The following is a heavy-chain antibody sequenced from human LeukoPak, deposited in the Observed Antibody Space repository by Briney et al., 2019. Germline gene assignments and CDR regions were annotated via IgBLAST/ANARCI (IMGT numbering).Heavy chain of an antibody. J-gene: IGHJ4*02. CDR1: GFTFSSYA. CDR3: AKGTDVVVPAATDY. V-gene: IGHV3-23*01. CDR2: ISGSGGST. D-gene: IGHD2-2*01. Sequence: GGSLRLSCAAAGFTFSSYAMSWVRQAPGKGLEWVSAISGSGGSTYYADSVKGRFTISRDNSKNTLYLQMNSLRAEDTAVYYCAKGTDVVVPAATDYWGQGTLVTVSS.